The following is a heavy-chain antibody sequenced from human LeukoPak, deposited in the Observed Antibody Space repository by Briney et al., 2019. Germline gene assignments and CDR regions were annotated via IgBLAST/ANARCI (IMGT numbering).Heavy chain of an antibody. D-gene: IGHD6-13*01. V-gene: IGHV5-51*01. CDR1: GYSFTSYW. CDR2: IYPGDSDT. J-gene: IGHJ3*02. CDR3: ARRAVRIAAAARGHAFDI. Sequence: GESLKISCKGSGYSFTSYWISWVRQMPGKGLEWMGIIYPGDSDTRYSPSFQGQVTISADKSISTAYLQWSSLKASDTAMYYCARRAVRIAAAARGHAFDIWGQGTMVTVSS.